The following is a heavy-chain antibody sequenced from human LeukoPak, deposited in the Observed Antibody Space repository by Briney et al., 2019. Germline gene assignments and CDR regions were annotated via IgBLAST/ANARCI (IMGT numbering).Heavy chain of an antibody. J-gene: IGHJ4*02. V-gene: IGHV3-21*01. CDR1: GFTFSSYN. Sequence: GGSLRLSCAASGFTFSSYNMNWVRQAPGKGLEWVSSISSSSSYIYYADSVKGRFTVSRDNAKSSLYLQMNSLRAEDTAVYYCARDLRNFDYWGQGTLVTVSS. CDR3: ARDLRNFDY. CDR2: ISSSSSYI.